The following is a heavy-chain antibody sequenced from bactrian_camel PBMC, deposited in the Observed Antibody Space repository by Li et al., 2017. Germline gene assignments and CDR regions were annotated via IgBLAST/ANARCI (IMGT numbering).Heavy chain of an antibody. V-gene: IGHV3S63*01. CDR1: GAGAVGYC. J-gene: IGHJ4*01. CDR2: IYGKTGST. D-gene: IGHD2*01. Sequence: HVQLVESGGGSVQAGGSLRLSCDISGAGAVGYCLGWFRQTPGKEREGVASIYGKTGSTYYASSVRGRFTISQNNTKATVYLQMNNLKPEDTAVYICAANQARDCSWHGLGLPRQLPYYNDWGQGTQVTVS. CDR3: AANQARDCSWHGLGLPRQLPYYND.